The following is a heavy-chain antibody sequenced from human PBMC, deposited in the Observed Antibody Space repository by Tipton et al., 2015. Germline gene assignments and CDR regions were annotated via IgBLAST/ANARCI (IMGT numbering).Heavy chain of an antibody. D-gene: IGHD5-24*01. Sequence: TLSLTCTVSGGSVSSGSYYWSWIRQPPGKGLEWIGEINHSERPNYTPSLKSRVTISVDTSKNQFSLKLSSVTAADTAVYYCARDLEHGMDVWGQGTTVTVSS. CDR1: GGSVSSGSYY. CDR2: INHSERP. V-gene: IGHV4-61*01. CDR3: ARDLEHGMDV. J-gene: IGHJ6*02.